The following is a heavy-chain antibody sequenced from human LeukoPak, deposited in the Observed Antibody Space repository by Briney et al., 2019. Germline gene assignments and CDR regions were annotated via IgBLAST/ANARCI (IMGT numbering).Heavy chain of an antibody. CDR1: GYTFSSYS. D-gene: IGHD3-3*01. CDR3: ARAISPVAYYGMDV. Sequence: ASVKVSCKASGYTFSSYSVHWVRQAPGQGLDWMGTINPSGGSTSYAQKFQGRVTMTRDTSTSTVYMQLSSLRSEDTAVYYCARAISPVAYYGMDVWGQGTTVTVSS. J-gene: IGHJ6*02. V-gene: IGHV1-46*01. CDR2: INPSGGST.